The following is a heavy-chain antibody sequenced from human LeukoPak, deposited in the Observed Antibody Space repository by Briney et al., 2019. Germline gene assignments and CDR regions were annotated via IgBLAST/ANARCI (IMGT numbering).Heavy chain of an antibody. CDR2: ISGSGGST. D-gene: IGHD3-3*01. Sequence: GGSLRLSCTASGFTFSSYAMSWVRQTPGKGLEWVSVISGSGGSTYYADSVKGRFTISRDNSKNTLYVQMNSLRAEDTAVYYCAKDRDDFWSGYSLDAFDIWGQGTMVTVSS. V-gene: IGHV3-23*01. J-gene: IGHJ3*02. CDR3: AKDRDDFWSGYSLDAFDI. CDR1: GFTFSSYA.